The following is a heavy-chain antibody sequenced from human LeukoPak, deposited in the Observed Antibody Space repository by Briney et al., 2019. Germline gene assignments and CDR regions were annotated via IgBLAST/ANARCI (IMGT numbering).Heavy chain of an antibody. J-gene: IGHJ5*02. CDR2: INPNSGGT. V-gene: IGHV1-2*06. Sequence: ASVKVSCKASGYTFTGYYIHWVRQAPGQGLEWMGRINPNSGGTNYVQKFQGRVTMTRDTSISTAYMELSRLRSDDTAVYYCAREVLMVYALQDSNWFDPWGQGTLVTVSS. D-gene: IGHD2-8*01. CDR1: GYTFTGYY. CDR3: AREVLMVYALQDSNWFDP.